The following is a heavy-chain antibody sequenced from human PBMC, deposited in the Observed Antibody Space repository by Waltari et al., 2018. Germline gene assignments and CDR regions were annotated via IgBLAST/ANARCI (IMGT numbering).Heavy chain of an antibody. CDR3: AREQRTYYFDY. D-gene: IGHD6-25*01. CDR2: LYTSDGT. Sequence: EVQLVESGGGLVQRGGCVRLSCAASGFAVGSSHMSWVRQAPGKGLEWVSVLYTSDGTYYADSVRGRFTISRDNAKNTLYLQMNSLRAEDTALYYCAREQRTYYFDYWGQGTLVTVSS. J-gene: IGHJ4*02. V-gene: IGHV3-53*01. CDR1: GFAVGSSH.